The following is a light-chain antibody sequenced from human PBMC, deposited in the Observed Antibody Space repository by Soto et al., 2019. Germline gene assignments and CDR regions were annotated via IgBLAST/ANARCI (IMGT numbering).Light chain of an antibody. CDR3: QQLLSYPIT. Sequence: EIVMTQSPATLSVSPGEATTLSCRASQSVTSTLAWYQQKPGQAPRLLIYGASTRPTGIPARFSGSGSGTEFTLTISSLQSEDFATYYCQQLLSYPITFGQGTRLEIK. CDR1: QSVTST. CDR2: GAS. V-gene: IGKV3D-15*01. J-gene: IGKJ5*01.